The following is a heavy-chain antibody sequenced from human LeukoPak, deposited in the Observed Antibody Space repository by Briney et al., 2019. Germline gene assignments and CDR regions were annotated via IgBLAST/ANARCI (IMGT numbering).Heavy chain of an antibody. V-gene: IGHV4-61*02. Sequence: SETLSLTCTVPGGSISSGSYYWSWIRQPAGKGLEWIGRIYTSGSTNYNPSLKSRVTISVDTSKNQFSLKLSSVTAADTVVYYCAREYSSFFDYWGQGTLVTVSS. CDR1: GGSISSGSYY. D-gene: IGHD6-6*01. CDR2: IYTSGST. CDR3: AREYSSFFDY. J-gene: IGHJ4*02.